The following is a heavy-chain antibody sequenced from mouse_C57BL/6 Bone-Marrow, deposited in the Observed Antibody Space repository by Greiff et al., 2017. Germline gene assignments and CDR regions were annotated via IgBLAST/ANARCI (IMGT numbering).Heavy chain of an antibody. V-gene: IGHV1-81*01. CDR1: GYTFTSYG. D-gene: IGHD3-2*02. Sequence: VQLQQSGPELARPGASVKLSCKASGYTFTSYGISWVKQRTGQGLEWIGEIYPRSGSTYYNEKFKGKATLTADKSSSTAYMELRSLTSEDSAVYFGARSESSGYFWFAYWGQGTLVTVSA. CDR3: ARSESSGYFWFAY. CDR2: IYPRSGST. J-gene: IGHJ3*01.